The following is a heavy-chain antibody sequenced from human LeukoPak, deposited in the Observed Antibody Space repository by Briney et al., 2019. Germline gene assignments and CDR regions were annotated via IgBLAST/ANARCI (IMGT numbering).Heavy chain of an antibody. V-gene: IGHV4-38-2*02. CDR1: GYSISSGHY. CDR2: IYHSGNT. CDR3: ARDSGGGGLYETSGYYYFDY. Sequence: SETLSLTCSVSGYSISSGHYWGWIRQAPDKGLEWIGTIYHSGNTHFNPSLRSRVTISVDTPKNQFSLKMNSVTAADSATYYCARDSGGGGLYETSGYYYFDYWGQGSLVTVSS. J-gene: IGHJ4*02. D-gene: IGHD3-22*01.